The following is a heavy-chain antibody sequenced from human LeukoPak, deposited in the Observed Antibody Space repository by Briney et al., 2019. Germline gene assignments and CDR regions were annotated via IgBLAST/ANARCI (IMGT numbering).Heavy chain of an antibody. CDR3: ARWYCISNTCYHLDV. CDR1: GGSISSYY. J-gene: IGHJ6*03. V-gene: IGHV4-59*01. Sequence: PSETLSLTCTVSGGSISSYYWSWIRQPPGEGLEWIGYIYYSGSTNYIPSLKSRVTMSVDTSKSQLSLRLNSVTAADTAVYYCARWYCISNTCYHLDVWGKGTTVTVSS. D-gene: IGHD2-15*01. CDR2: IYYSGST.